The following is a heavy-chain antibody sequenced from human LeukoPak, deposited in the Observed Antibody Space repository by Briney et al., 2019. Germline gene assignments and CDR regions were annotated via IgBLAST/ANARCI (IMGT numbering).Heavy chain of an antibody. J-gene: IGHJ4*02. CDR2: VKGDGRTT. CDR1: GLTFSDFW. CDR3: ATEHSYGYDY. D-gene: IGHD5-18*01. V-gene: IGHV3-74*01. Sequence: GGSLGPSCAASGLTFSDFWMHWVRQPPGKGLVWVALVKGDGRTTIYADSVKGRFTISRDNAKNTLYLQMNSLRADDSGVYYCATEHSYGYDYWGQGVLVTVSS.